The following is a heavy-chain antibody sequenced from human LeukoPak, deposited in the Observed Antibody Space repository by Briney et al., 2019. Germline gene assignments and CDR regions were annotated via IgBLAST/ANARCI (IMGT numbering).Heavy chain of an antibody. D-gene: IGHD3-10*01. CDR1: AFTFRTYW. J-gene: IGHJ4*02. CDR2: INTDGSST. CDR3: ARGGRFGELSSSL. Sequence: GGSLRLSCTASAFTFRTYWMHWVRQAPGKGLAWVSRINTDGSSTTYADSVKGRFTIFRDNARNTLYLQMNSLRVEDTAVYFCARGGRFGELSSSLWGQGTLVTVSS. V-gene: IGHV3-74*01.